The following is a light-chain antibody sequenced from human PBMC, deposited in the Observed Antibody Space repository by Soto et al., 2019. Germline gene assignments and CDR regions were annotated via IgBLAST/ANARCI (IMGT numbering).Light chain of an antibody. CDR3: ATWDRSLSVGV. CDR2: DND. Sequence: QSALTQPPSVSAAPGQTVTISCSGSSSNIGNNYVFWYQQLPGTAPKLLIYDNDKRPSGIPDRFSGSKSGTSATLGITGLQTGDEDDYYCATWDRSLSVGVFGGGTKLTVL. J-gene: IGLJ2*01. V-gene: IGLV1-51*01. CDR1: SSNIGNNY.